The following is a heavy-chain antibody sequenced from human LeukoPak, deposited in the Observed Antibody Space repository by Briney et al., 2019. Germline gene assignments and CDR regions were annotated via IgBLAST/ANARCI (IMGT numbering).Heavy chain of an antibody. Sequence: GGSLRLSCAASGFTFSSYAMSWVRQAPGKGLEWVSAISGSGGSTYYADSVKGRFTISRDDSKNTLFLQMHSLRADDTAVYHCAKDLYTNTWGWFDPWGQGTQVTVSS. D-gene: IGHD3-16*01. CDR1: GFTFSSYA. J-gene: IGHJ5*02. CDR3: AKDLYTNTWGWFDP. V-gene: IGHV3-23*01. CDR2: ISGSGGST.